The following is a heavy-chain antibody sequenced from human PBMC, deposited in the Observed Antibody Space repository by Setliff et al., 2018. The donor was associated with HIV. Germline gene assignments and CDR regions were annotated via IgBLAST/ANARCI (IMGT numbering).Heavy chain of an antibody. CDR2: FTSYNNKA. D-gene: IGHD6-19*01. Sequence: ASVKVSCKISGFLMTAYGINWVRQAPGQGPEWMGWFTSYNNKADFAPKFQGRVTLTTDTFTSTAYMELRSLRSDDTAVYYCASHPPWLDRAEYFQHWGQGTLVTVSS. V-gene: IGHV1-18*01. CDR1: GFLMTAYG. CDR3: ASHPPWLDRAEYFQH. J-gene: IGHJ1*01.